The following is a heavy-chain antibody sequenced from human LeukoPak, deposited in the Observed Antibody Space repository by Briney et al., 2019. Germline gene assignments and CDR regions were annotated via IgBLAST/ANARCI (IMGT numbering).Heavy chain of an antibody. D-gene: IGHD1-26*01. V-gene: IGHV4-59*04. CDR3: AREVGPVTSHRIDS. CDR1: GGSISSAC. J-gene: IGHJ4*02. CDR2: ICHSGISGNT. Sequence: SETLSLTCTVSGGSISSACWSWSRQPPGKGLEWIGSICHSGISGNTYYNPSLKSRVTISVDTPKNQFSLKLSSVTAADTAVYSCAREVGPVTSHRIDSWGQGSLVTVSS.